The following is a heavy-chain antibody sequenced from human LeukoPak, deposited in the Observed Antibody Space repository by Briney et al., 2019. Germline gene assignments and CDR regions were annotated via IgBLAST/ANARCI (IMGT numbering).Heavy chain of an antibody. Sequence: SETLSLTCTVSGGSISSSSYYWGWIRQPPGKGLEWIGSIYYSGSTYYNPSLKSRVTISVDTSKNQFSLKLSSVTAADTAVYYCARQRYYYYMDVWGKGTTVTISS. J-gene: IGHJ6*03. D-gene: IGHD6-25*01. CDR3: ARQRYYYYMDV. CDR1: GGSISSSSYY. CDR2: IYYSGST. V-gene: IGHV4-39*07.